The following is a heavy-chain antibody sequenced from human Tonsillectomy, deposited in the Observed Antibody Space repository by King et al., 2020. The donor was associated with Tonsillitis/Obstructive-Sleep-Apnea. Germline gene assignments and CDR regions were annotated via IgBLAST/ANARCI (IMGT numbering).Heavy chain of an antibody. CDR2: IYYSGST. CDR1: GGSISSYY. Sequence: VQLQESGPGLVKPSETLSLTCTVSGGSISSYYWTWIRQPPGKGLEWIGYIYYSGSTNYNSSLKSRVTISVDTSKNQFSLKLSSVTAADTAVYYCARGYYYDSSGYFHLNGNWFDPWGQGTLVTVSS. V-gene: IGHV4-59*08. CDR3: ARGYYYDSSGYFHLNGNWFDP. D-gene: IGHD3-22*01. J-gene: IGHJ5*02.